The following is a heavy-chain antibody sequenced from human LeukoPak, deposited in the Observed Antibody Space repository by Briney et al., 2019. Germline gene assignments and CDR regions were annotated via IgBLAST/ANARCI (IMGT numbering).Heavy chain of an antibody. V-gene: IGHV3-23*01. Sequence: GGSLRLSCAASGFTFSSYGMSWVRQAPGEGLEWVSAISGSGGSAYYADSVKGRFTISRDNSKNTLYLQMNSLRAEDTAVYYCAKSRIPSATRGNWFDPWGQGTLVTVSS. CDR3: AKSRIPSATRGNWFDP. J-gene: IGHJ5*02. D-gene: IGHD2-21*01. CDR1: GFTFSSYG. CDR2: ISGSGGSA.